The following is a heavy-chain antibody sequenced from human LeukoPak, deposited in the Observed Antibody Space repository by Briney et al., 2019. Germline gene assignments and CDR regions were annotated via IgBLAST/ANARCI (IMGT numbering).Heavy chain of an antibody. CDR2: IKQDGSEK. CDR1: GFTFSSYW. CDR3: ARDRVLRYFDWLLYYYYMDV. Sequence: PGGSLRLSCAASGFTFSSYWMSWVRQAPGKGLEWVANIKQDGSEKYYVDSVKGRFTISRDNAKNSLYLQMNSLRAEDTAVYYCARDRVLRYFDWLLYYYYMDVWGKGTTVTISS. V-gene: IGHV3-7*01. J-gene: IGHJ6*03. D-gene: IGHD3-9*01.